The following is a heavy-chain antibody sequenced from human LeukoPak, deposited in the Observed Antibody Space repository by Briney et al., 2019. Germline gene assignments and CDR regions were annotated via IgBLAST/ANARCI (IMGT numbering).Heavy chain of an antibody. CDR3: AKDHRDSGNYYYYYGLDL. D-gene: IGHD1-26*01. CDR1: GFTFISYA. V-gene: IGHV3-23*01. J-gene: IGHJ6*01. Sequence: GGSLRLSCAASGFTFISYAMSWVRQAPGKGLEWVSSLSGNAGRPYYADSVKGRFTISRDNSKNTLYLQMNSLRAEDTAVYYCAKDHRDSGNYYYYYGLDLWGQGTMVTVS. CDR2: LSGNAGRP.